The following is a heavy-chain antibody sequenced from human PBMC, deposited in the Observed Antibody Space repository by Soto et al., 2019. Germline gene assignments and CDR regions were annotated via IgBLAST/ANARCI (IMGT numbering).Heavy chain of an antibody. V-gene: IGHV3-33*01. CDR2: IWYDGSNK. D-gene: IGHD1-26*01. CDR3: ARDQGAYAEYFQH. Sequence: QVQLVESGGGVVQPGRSLRLSCAASGFTFSSYGMHWVRQAPGKGLEWVALIWYDGSNKYYADSVKGRFTISRDNSKNPLYLEMNSLRAEDTAVYYCARDQGAYAEYFQHWGQGTRVTVSS. CDR1: GFTFSSYG. J-gene: IGHJ1*01.